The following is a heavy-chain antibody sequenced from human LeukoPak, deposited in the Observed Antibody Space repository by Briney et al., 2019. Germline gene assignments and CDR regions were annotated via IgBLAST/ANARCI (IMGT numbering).Heavy chain of an antibody. CDR2: IYSGGST. D-gene: IGHD4-17*01. CDR1: GFTVSSNY. CDR3: ARMTTVTPDY. J-gene: IGHJ4*02. Sequence: GGSLRLSCAASGFTVSSNYMSWVRQAPGKGLEWVSVIYSGGSTYYADSVKGRFTISRDNTKNTLYLQMNSLRAEDTAVYYCARMTTVTPDYWGQGTLVTVSS. V-gene: IGHV3-66*02.